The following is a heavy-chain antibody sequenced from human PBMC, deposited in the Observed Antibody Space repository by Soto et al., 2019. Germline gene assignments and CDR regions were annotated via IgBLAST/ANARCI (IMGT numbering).Heavy chain of an antibody. V-gene: IGHV4-59*01. CDR2: VYYTGST. CDR3: ARGYYDSSGYYYVIGYFDY. Sequence: SETLSLTCSVSGGSISGSYWSWIRQSPGKGLEWLGYVYYTGSTNYSPSLRSRVSISVDTSKNEFSLRLSSVTAADTAVYYCARGYYDSSGYYYVIGYFDYWGQGTLVTVSS. J-gene: IGHJ4*02. D-gene: IGHD3-22*01. CDR1: GGSISGSY.